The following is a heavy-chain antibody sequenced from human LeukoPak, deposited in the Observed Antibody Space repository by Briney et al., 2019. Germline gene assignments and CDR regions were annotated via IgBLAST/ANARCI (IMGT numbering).Heavy chain of an antibody. D-gene: IGHD4-17*01. CDR2: ISSSGSTM. Sequence: PGGSLRLSCAASGFTFSSYEMNWVRQAPGQGLERVSYISSSGSTMYYADSVKGRFTISRDNAKDSLYLQMNSLRAEDTAVYYCARDLGVTTDHWGQGTLVTVSS. CDR3: ARDLGVTTDH. J-gene: IGHJ4*02. V-gene: IGHV3-48*03. CDR1: GFTFSSYE.